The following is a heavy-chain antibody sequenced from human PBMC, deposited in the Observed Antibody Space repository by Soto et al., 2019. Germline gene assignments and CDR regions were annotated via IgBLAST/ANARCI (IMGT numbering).Heavy chain of an antibody. V-gene: IGHV1-18*01. Sequence: QVQLVQSGAEVKKPGASVKVSCKASGYTFTSYGISWVRQAPGQGLEWMGWISAYNGNTNYAQKLQGRVTMTTDTSTSTAYMELRSLRSDDTAVYYCASDIVLVPADPYYYYGMDVWGQGTTVTVSS. CDR1: GYTFTSYG. J-gene: IGHJ6*02. CDR2: ISAYNGNT. CDR3: ASDIVLVPADPYYYYGMDV. D-gene: IGHD2-2*01.